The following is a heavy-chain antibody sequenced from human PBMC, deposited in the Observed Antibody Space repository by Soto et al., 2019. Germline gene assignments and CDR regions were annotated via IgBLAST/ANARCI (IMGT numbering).Heavy chain of an antibody. D-gene: IGHD2-15*01. V-gene: IGHV5-51*03. Sequence: EVQLVQSGAEVKKPGESLKISCKGSGYSFTSYWIGWVRQMPGKGLEWMGIIYPGDSDTRYSPSFQGQVTISADKSISTAYLQCSSLKASDTAMYYCARRKYCSGGSCYSRSWYFDLWGRGTLVTVSS. CDR1: GYSFTSYW. J-gene: IGHJ2*01. CDR2: IYPGDSDT. CDR3: ARRKYCSGGSCYSRSWYFDL.